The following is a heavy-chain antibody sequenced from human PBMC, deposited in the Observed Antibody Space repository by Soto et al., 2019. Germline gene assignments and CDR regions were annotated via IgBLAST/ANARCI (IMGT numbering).Heavy chain of an antibody. CDR2: MNPNSGNT. CDR3: ARSDVYSFNWLDS. D-gene: IGHD6-13*01. V-gene: IGHV1-8*01. J-gene: IGHJ5*01. Sequence: QVQLVQSGAEVKTPGASVKVSCKASGYTFATYDINWVRQAPGQGLEWMGWMNPNSGNTGYAQKFHGRLTMTRDTALSVAHMELSSLRNEDTAVYYCARSDVYSFNWLDSWGQGTLVTVSA. CDR1: GYTFATYD.